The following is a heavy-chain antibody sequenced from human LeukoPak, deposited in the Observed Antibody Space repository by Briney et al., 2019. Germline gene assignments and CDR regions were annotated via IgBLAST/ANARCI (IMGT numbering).Heavy chain of an antibody. D-gene: IGHD5-18*01. CDR2: IHYSGST. CDR1: GGPISSSGYY. V-gene: IGHV4-39*01. Sequence: SETLSFTCTVSGGPISSSGYYWGWIRQPPGKGLEWIGSIHYSGSTYYNPSLKSRVTISVDTSKNQFSLKVTSVTAADTALYYCARHTRSGYSYGYEAWGQGTLVTVSS. J-gene: IGHJ5*02. CDR3: ARHTRSGYSYGYEA.